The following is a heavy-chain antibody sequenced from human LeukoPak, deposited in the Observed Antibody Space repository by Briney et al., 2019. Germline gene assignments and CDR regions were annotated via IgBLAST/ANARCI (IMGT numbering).Heavy chain of an antibody. J-gene: IGHJ5*02. D-gene: IGHD3-3*01. CDR1: GYTFTDNY. CDR2: INPSSGVT. CDR3: AREISTSHPLNWFDP. V-gene: IGHV1-2*02. Sequence: ASVKVSCKASGYTFTDNYMHWLRQAPGQRLEWMGWINPSSGVTDYARKFQGRVTMTRDTSISTAYMELSRLRSDDTAVYYCAREISTSHPLNWFDPWGQGTLVTVSS.